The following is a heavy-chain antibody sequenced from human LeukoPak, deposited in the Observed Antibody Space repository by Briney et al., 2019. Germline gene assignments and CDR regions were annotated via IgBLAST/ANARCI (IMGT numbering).Heavy chain of an antibody. CDR2: IYTSGST. V-gene: IGHV4-4*07. CDR1: GGSFSGYY. D-gene: IGHD5-12*01. CDR3: ARDLEAIVATMSCAFDI. Sequence: PSETLSLTCAVYGGSFSGYYSSWIRQPAGKGLEWIGRIYTSGSTNYNPSLKSRVTMSVDTSKNQFSLKLSSVTAADTAVYYCARDLEAIVATMSCAFDIWGQGTMVTVSS. J-gene: IGHJ3*02.